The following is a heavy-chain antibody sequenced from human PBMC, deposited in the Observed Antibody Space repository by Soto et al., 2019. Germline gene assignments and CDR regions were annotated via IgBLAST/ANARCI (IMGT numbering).Heavy chain of an antibody. D-gene: IGHD7-27*01. CDR1: NDSISTYY. J-gene: IGHJ4*02. V-gene: IGHV4-59*08. CDR3: ARPGRDWGALHY. CDR2: IYYSGST. Sequence: QVQLQESGPGLVKPSETLSLTCTVSNDSISTYYWTWIRQPPGKGLEWIGCIYYSGSTNYNPSLQSRVTIAVDTSKNQFSLKMNSVTAADTAVYYCARPGRDWGALHYWGQGTLVTVSS.